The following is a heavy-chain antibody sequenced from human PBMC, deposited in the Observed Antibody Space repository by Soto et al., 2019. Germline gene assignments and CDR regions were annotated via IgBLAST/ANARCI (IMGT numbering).Heavy chain of an antibody. CDR1: GGSFGGYY. V-gene: IGHV4-34*01. CDR2: INHSGST. Sequence: SETLSLTCAVYGGSFGGYYWSWIRQPPGKGLEWIGEINHSGSTNYNPSLKSRVTISVDTSKNQFSLKLSSVTAADTAVYYCASFHGYSSGSRDSYDYMDVWGKGTTVTVSS. J-gene: IGHJ6*03. D-gene: IGHD6-19*01. CDR3: ASFHGYSSGSRDSYDYMDV.